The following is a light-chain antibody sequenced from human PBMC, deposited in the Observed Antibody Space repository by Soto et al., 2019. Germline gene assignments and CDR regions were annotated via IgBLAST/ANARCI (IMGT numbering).Light chain of an antibody. CDR3: SSHTSSSTSYV. V-gene: IGLV2-14*01. Sequence: QSALTQPASVSGSPGQSITISCTGTSSDVGGYNYVSWYQQHPGKAPKLMIYDVSNRPSGVSNRFSGSKSANTASLTISGLQAEDEADYYCSSHTSSSTSYVFGPGTKVTVL. CDR2: DVS. CDR1: SSDVGGYNY. J-gene: IGLJ1*01.